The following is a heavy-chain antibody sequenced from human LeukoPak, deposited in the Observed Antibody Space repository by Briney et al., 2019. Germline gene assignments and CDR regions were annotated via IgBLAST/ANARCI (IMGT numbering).Heavy chain of an antibody. V-gene: IGHV3-21*01. CDR1: GFTFSSYS. J-gene: IGHJ4*02. CDR2: ISSSSSYI. D-gene: IGHD2-2*02. CDR3: ARDHPRYCSSTSCYTPPDY. Sequence: GGSLRLSCAASGFTFSSYSMNWVRQAPWKGLEWVAFISSSSSYIYYADSVKGRFTISRDNAKNSLYLQMNSLRAEDTAVYYCARDHPRYCSSTSCYTPPDYWGQGTLVTVSS.